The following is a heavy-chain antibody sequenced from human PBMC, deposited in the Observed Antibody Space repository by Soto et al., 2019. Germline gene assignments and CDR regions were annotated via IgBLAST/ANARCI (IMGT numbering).Heavy chain of an antibody. V-gene: IGHV1-3*01. D-gene: IGHD6-13*01. CDR2: IHAGDGKT. CDR1: GYTFMNYA. CDR3: AREGGIAAAGSFDH. Sequence: ASVKVSCKASGYTFMNYAMHWVRQAPGQGLEWMGWIHAGDGKTKYAQKLQGRVTITRDTSASTAYMELSSLRSEDTAVYYCAREGGIAAAGSFDHWGQGTLVTVSS. J-gene: IGHJ4*02.